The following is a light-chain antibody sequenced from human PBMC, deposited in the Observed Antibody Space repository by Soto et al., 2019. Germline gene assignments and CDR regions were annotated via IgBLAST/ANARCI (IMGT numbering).Light chain of an antibody. CDR1: QSINSN. V-gene: IGKV3-15*01. CDR3: QQHPHRPRT. CDR2: GAF. J-gene: IGKJ1*01. Sequence: THSRVGVSVAPEEISTLSSRASQSINSNLAWYQQKPGQAPSLLIYGAFTRATGIPARFSGSGSGPQFTLTISRLQSADSAVHYCQQHPHRPRTFRQGTKVDIK.